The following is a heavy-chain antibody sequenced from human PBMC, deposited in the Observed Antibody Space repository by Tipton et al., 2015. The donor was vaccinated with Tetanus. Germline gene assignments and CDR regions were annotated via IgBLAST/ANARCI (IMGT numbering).Heavy chain of an antibody. Sequence: SLRLSCAASGFTFSNYAMHWVRQAPGKGLEWVAVTSFDGNNKDYADSVKGRFTISRDNSESTLLLQMNSLRPEDMALYYCARDRRRLIKSGDLGGFDFWGQGTLVPVSS. CDR3: ARDRRRLIKSGDLGGFDF. J-gene: IGHJ4*02. D-gene: IGHD3-16*01. CDR2: TSFDGNNK. V-gene: IGHV3-30-3*01. CDR1: GFTFSNYA.